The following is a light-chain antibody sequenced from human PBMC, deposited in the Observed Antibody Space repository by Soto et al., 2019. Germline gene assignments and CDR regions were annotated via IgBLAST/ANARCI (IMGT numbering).Light chain of an antibody. V-gene: IGKV3-20*01. CDR3: QHYGSSPLT. Sequence: EIVLTQSPGTLSLSPGERATLSCRASQSVSSSYLAWYQQKPGQAPRLLIYGASSRATGIPDRFSGSGSGTDFTLTISRVEPEDFAVYYCQHYGSSPLTFGGGTKVEIK. J-gene: IGKJ4*01. CDR2: GAS. CDR1: QSVSSSY.